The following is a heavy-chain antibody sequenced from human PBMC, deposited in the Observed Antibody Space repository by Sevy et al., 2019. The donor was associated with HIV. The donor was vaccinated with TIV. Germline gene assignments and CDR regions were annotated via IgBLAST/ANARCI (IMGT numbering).Heavy chain of an antibody. V-gene: IGHV5-51*01. J-gene: IGHJ4*02. D-gene: IGHD3-22*01. Sequence: GESLKISCKGSGYSFTSYWIGWVRQMPGKGLEWMGVIYPGDSDTRYSPSFQGQVTISADKSISTAYLQWSSLKASDTAMYYCARKYYYDSSGYSHYFDYWGQGTLVTVSS. CDR1: GYSFTSYW. CDR3: ARKYYYDSSGYSHYFDY. CDR2: IYPGDSDT.